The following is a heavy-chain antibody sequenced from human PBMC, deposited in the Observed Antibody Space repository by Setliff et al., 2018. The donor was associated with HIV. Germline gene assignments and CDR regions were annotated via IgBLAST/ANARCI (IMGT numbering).Heavy chain of an antibody. J-gene: IGHJ5*02. CDR1: GFTFSRHA. CDR2: IPSNSEYT. Sequence: PGGSLRLSCTASGFTFSRHAMTWVRQAPGKGLEWVSTIPSNSEYTIYADSVQGRFTISRDNSKNTLYLQMNSLRAEDTAVYYCAKAQWLLSHWGFDPWGQGTLVTVSS. D-gene: IGHD3-3*01. CDR3: AKAQWLLSHWGFDP. V-gene: IGHV3-23*01.